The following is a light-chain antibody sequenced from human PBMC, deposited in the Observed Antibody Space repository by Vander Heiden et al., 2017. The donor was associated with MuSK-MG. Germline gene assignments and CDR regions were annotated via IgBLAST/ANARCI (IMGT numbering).Light chain of an antibody. V-gene: IGKV1-39*01. Sequence: DIPITQSPSSLSASVGDRVTITCRASQSISSYLNWYQQKPGKAPKLLIYAAASLQSGVPSRFSGSGSGTDFTLTISSLQPEDFATYYCQQSDSTPYTFGQGTKLEIK. J-gene: IGKJ2*01. CDR1: QSISSY. CDR2: AAA. CDR3: QQSDSTPYT.